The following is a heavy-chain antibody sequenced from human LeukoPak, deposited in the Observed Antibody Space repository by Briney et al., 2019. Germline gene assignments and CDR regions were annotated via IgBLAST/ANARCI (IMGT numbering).Heavy chain of an antibody. D-gene: IGHD1-14*01. V-gene: IGHV1-2*02. CDR2: INPNSGGT. J-gene: IGHJ4*02. Sequence: GASVKVSCRASGYTFTAYYMHWVRQAPGQGLDWMGWINPNSGGTKYARNFQDRVTMTRDTSISTVYLELKRLRSDDTAIYYCAREAELIDKLFDCWGQGSLVTVSP. CDR3: AREAELIDKLFDC. CDR1: GYTFTAYY.